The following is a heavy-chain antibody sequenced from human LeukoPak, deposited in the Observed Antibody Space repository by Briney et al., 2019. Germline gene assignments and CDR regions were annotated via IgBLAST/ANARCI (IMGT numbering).Heavy chain of an antibody. CDR2: IKSEGSST. CDR3: ARDMTTVGY. D-gene: IGHD4-17*01. CDR1: GFTSSSYW. V-gene: IGHV3-74*01. Sequence: GGSLRLSCAPSGFTSSSYWMHWVRQAPGEGLGWDSRIKSEGSSTSYADSVKGRFTIYRDNAKNTLYLQMNSLRAEDTAVYYCARDMTTVGYWGQGTLVTVSS. J-gene: IGHJ4*02.